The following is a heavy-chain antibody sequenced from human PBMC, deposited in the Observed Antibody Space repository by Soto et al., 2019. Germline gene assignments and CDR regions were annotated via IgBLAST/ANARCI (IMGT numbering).Heavy chain of an antibody. J-gene: IGHJ4*02. CDR2: ICDSDGST. V-gene: IGHV3-23*01. D-gene: IGHD2-15*01. CDR3: AKEVEGGWYYFDY. Sequence: EVQLLESGGGLVQPGGSLTLSCAASGFTFSTYAMTWVRQAPGKGLEWVSTICDSDGSTYYADSVKGRFTISRDNSKNTLYLQMHSLRAEDTAVYYCAKEVEGGWYYFDYWGQGTLVTVSS. CDR1: GFTFSTYA.